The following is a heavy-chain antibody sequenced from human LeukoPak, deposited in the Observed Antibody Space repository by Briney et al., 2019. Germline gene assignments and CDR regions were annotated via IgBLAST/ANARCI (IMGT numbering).Heavy chain of an antibody. D-gene: IGHD2/OR15-2a*01. CDR1: GFALSSHW. V-gene: IGHV3-7*03. Sequence: GGSLRLSCAASGFALSSHWMTWVRQVPGRGPEWVANVNRDGSETYYLDSVKGRFTISKDNAKNSLYLQMNSLRAEDTALYHCARSNGMDVWGQGATVIVSS. CDR3: ARSNGMDV. CDR2: VNRDGSET. J-gene: IGHJ6*02.